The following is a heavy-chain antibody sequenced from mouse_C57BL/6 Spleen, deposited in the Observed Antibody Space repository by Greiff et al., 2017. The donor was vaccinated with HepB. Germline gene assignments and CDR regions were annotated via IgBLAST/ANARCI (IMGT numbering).Heavy chain of an antibody. D-gene: IGHD2-10*01. J-gene: IGHJ4*01. CDR2: IYPGSAST. V-gene: IGHV1-55*01. CDR1: GYTFTSYW. Sequence: QVQLQQPGAELVKPGASVKMSCKASGYTFTSYWITWVKQRPGQGLEWIGDIYPGSASTNYNEKFKSKATLTVDTSSSTAYMQLSSLTSEDSAVYYCARSAYYGNYGYYAMDYWGQGTSVTVSS. CDR3: ARSAYYGNYGYYAMDY.